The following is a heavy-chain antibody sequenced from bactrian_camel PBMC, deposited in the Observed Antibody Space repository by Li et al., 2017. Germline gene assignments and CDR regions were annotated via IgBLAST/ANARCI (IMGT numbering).Heavy chain of an antibody. CDR3: VRDLGGSWSVADFGY. CDR1: GDTIGRYC. V-gene: IGHV3S55*01. J-gene: IGHJ6*01. D-gene: IGHD6*01. Sequence: VQLVESGGGSVQVGGSLRLSCVASGDTIGRYCMGWFRQAPGKDREGIATIDSDGSTHYAESVKGRFVISQDNAKNTLYLQMNSLKPEGTAVYYCVRDLGGSWSVADFGYWGQGTQVTVS. CDR2: IDSDGST.